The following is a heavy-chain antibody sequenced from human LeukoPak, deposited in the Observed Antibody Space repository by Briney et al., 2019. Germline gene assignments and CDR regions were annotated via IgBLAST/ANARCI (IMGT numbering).Heavy chain of an antibody. J-gene: IGHJ4*02. Sequence: GSVKVSCKASGYTFTSDDINWVRQATGQGLEWMGWMSRNSGDTGYAQEFQGRLTMTRDTSISTAYMELSSLRSEDTAVYYCVRTPPNWGADYWGQGTLVTVSS. CDR1: GYTFTSDD. CDR2: MSRNSGDT. V-gene: IGHV1-8*01. D-gene: IGHD3-16*01. CDR3: VRTPPNWGADY.